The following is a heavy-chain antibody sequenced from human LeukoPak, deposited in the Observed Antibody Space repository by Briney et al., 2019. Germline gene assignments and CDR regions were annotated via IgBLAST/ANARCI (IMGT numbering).Heavy chain of an antibody. J-gene: IGHJ4*02. V-gene: IGHV4-4*07. D-gene: IGHD1-1*01. Sequence: PSETLSLTCTVSGGSISSYYWSWIRQPAGKGLEWIGRIYTSGSTNYNPSLKSRVTMSVDTSKNQFSLKLSSVTAADTAVYYCARDGDRRGRLGTDYWGQGTLVTVSS. CDR2: IYTSGST. CDR3: ARDGDRRGRLGTDY. CDR1: GGSISSYY.